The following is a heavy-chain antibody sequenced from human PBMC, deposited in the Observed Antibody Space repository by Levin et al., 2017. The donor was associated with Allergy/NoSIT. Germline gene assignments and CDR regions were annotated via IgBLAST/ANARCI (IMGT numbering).Heavy chain of an antibody. D-gene: IGHD4-17*01. J-gene: IGHJ5*01. Sequence: GGSLRLSCKGSGYTFHTYWIGWVRQMPGKGLEWMGIIYPGDSDTRYSPSFQGQVTISADRSSSTAYLPLSSLKASDTAMYYCARPHGVKFSFDSWGQGTLVTVSS. V-gene: IGHV5-51*01. CDR3: ARPHGVKFSFDS. CDR1: GYTFHTYW. CDR2: IYPGDSDT.